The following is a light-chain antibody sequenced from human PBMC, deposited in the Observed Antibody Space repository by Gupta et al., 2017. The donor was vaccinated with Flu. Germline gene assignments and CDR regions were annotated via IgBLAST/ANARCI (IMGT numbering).Light chain of an antibody. V-gene: IGLV2-14*01. CDR2: EVS. CDR1: SSDVGGYNY. Sequence: QSALTQPASVSGPPGQSITISSTGTSSDVGGYNYVSWYQQHPGKAPKLMIYEVSNRPSGVSNRFSGSKSGNTASLTISGLQAEDEADYYCSSYTSSSTLVFGTGTKVTVL. J-gene: IGLJ1*01. CDR3: SSYTSSSTLV.